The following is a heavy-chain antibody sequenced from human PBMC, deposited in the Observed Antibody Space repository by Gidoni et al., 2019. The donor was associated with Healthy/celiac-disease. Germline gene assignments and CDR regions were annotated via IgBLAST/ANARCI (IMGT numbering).Heavy chain of an antibody. J-gene: IGHJ4*02. D-gene: IGHD3-22*01. CDR2: ISGSGGIT. CDR1: GFTFSSYA. Sequence: EVQLLESGGGLVQPGGSLRLSCAASGFTFSSYAMSWVRQAPGKGLGWVSAISGSGGITYYADSVKGRFTISRDNSKNTLYLQMNSLRAEDTAVYYCAKGLPGYYDSTGSGYWGQGTLVTVSS. CDR3: AKGLPGYYDSTGSGY. V-gene: IGHV3-23*01.